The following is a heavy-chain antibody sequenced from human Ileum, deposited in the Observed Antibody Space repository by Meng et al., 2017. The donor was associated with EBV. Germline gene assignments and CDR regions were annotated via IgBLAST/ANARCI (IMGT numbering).Heavy chain of an antibody. D-gene: IGHD3-10*01. Sequence: MVESGLEVENPGYSVKFACKSPGSTFSVYGITWLRQAPGQGLEWMGGIIPALGTPKYARKFQDRLTITADKSTSTGYMELHSLTSNDTAVYFCARGTGADYWGQGTLVTVSS. V-gene: IGHV1-69*06. CDR2: IIPALGTP. CDR3: ARGTGADY. CDR1: GSTFSVYG. J-gene: IGHJ4*02.